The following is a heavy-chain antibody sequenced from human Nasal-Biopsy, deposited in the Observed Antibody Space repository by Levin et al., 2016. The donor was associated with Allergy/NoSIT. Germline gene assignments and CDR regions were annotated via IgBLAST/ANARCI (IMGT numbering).Heavy chain of an antibody. J-gene: IGHJ6*02. V-gene: IGHV4-59*08. Sequence: SETLSLTCAISGGSIRDQYWSWIRQPLGKGLDWIGYISYTEGTKYNPSLESRVTLSLDRSRKQFSLRLTSLTPADTAVYYCARHVVGATVYFYYALDVWGQGTTVTVSS. CDR1: GGSIRDQY. CDR2: ISYTEGT. CDR3: ARHVVGATVYFYYALDV. D-gene: IGHD1-26*01.